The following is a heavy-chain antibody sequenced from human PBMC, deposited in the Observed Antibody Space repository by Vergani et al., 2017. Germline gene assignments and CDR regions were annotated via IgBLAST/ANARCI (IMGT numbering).Heavy chain of an antibody. CDR1: GGSISSSSYY. V-gene: IGHV4-39*07. Sequence: QLQLQESGPGLVKPSETLSLKCSVSGGSISSSSYYWGWIRQPPGKGLEWIGNIYYSGSTYYKSSLKSRVTISVDTSKNEFSLKLSSVTAADTAVYYCARAPESPYYYDSSGSNYFDYWGQGTLVTVSS. CDR2: IYYSGST. CDR3: ARAPESPYYYDSSGSNYFDY. J-gene: IGHJ4*02. D-gene: IGHD3-22*01.